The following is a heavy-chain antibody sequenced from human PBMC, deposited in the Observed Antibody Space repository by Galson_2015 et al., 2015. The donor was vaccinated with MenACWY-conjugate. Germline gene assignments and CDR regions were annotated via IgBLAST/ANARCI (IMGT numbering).Heavy chain of an antibody. J-gene: IGHJ4*02. Sequence: SVKVSCKASGGSFSDSAISWVRQAPGQGLEWVGRIIPFLGIPTYAQKFQGRVTITATKSTTTVYMELSSLTSEDTAVYYCARIGTTDCGSTSCFDYWGQGTLVTVSS. D-gene: IGHD2-2*01. CDR1: GGSFSDSA. V-gene: IGHV1-69*04. CDR2: IIPFLGIP. CDR3: ARIGTTDCGSTSCFDY.